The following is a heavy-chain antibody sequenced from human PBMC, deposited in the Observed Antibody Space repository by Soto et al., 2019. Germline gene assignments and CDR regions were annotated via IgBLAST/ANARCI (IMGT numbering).Heavy chain of an antibody. CDR2: INHSGST. J-gene: IGHJ4*02. CDR1: GGSFSGYY. V-gene: IGHV4-34*01. D-gene: IGHD2-21*02. Sequence: SETLSLTCAVYGGSFSGYYWSWIRQPPGKGLEWIGEINHSGSTNYNPSLKSRVTISVDTSKNQFSLKLSSVTAADTAVYYCARKGSKLVTAIDYWGQGTLVTVSS. CDR3: ARKGSKLVTAIDY.